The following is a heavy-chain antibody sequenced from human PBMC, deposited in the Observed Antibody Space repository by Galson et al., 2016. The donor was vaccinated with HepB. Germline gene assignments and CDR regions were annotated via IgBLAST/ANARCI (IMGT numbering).Heavy chain of an antibody. D-gene: IGHD6-13*01. CDR1: GDSVRSCSYF. Sequence: SETLSLTCTVSGDSVRSCSYFWSWIRQPPGKEMEWIADIYYSGGSNYNPSLRSRVTISVDTSKNQFSLKLNSVTAADTAVYYCAREYSNVWDRFFDYWGQGILVTVSS. CDR3: AREYSNVWDRFFDY. V-gene: IGHV4-61*01. J-gene: IGHJ4*02. CDR2: IYYSGGS.